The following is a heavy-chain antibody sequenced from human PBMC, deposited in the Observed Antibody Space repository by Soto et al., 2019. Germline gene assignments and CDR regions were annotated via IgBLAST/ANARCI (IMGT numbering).Heavy chain of an antibody. Sequence: GGSLRLSCTASGFTFGDYATSWFRQAPGKGLEWVGVVRSRAYGGTTDYAASVRGSFTISRDDSKSIAYLQMNTLRTEDTAVYYCARYTYTSRYSYFGMDVWGHGTTVTVSS. CDR1: GFTFGDYA. D-gene: IGHD6-13*01. CDR2: VRSRAYGGTT. V-gene: IGHV3-49*03. J-gene: IGHJ6*02. CDR3: ARYTYTSRYSYFGMDV.